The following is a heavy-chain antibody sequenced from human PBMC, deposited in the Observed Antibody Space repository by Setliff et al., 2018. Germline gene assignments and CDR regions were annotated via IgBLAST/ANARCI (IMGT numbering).Heavy chain of an antibody. CDR2: ISSSSSTI. V-gene: IGHV3-48*02. J-gene: IGHJ4*02. Sequence: GGSLRLSCAASGFTFSSYNMNWVRQAPGKGLEWVSYISSSSSTIYYADSVKGRFTISRDNAKSSLYLQMNSLRDEDTAVYYCTRGRGGPNTVFVISYWGQGTLVTVSS. CDR3: TRGRGGPNTVFVISY. D-gene: IGHD3-3*01. CDR1: GFTFSSYN.